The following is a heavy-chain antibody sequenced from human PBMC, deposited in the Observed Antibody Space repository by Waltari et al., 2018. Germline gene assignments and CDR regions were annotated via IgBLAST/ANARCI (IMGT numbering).Heavy chain of an antibody. CDR3: ARGEYSSSRYYYYYGMDV. D-gene: IGHD6-6*01. Sequence: QVQLVQSGAVVKKPGASVQVSSKAYAYTFTGYYMHWVRQATGQGLEWMGWINPNSGGTNYAQKFQGRVTMTRDTSISTAYMELSRLRSDDTAVYYCARGEYSSSRYYYYYGMDVRGQGTTVTVSS. V-gene: IGHV1-2*02. CDR2: INPNSGGT. CDR1: AYTFTGYY. J-gene: IGHJ6*02.